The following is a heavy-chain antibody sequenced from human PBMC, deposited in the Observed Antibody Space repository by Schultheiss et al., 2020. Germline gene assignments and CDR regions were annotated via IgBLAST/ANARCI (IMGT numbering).Heavy chain of an antibody. CDR2: ISGSGGST. CDR3: ATGHGVGYCSGGSCYVDY. D-gene: IGHD2-15*01. CDR1: GFTFGDYA. V-gene: IGHV3-23*01. Sequence: GGSLRLSCTASGFTFGDYAMSWVRQAPGKGLEWVSAISGSGGSTYYADSVKGRFTISRDNSKNTLYLQMNSLRAEDTAVYYCATGHGVGYCSGGSCYVDYWGQGTLVTVSS. J-gene: IGHJ4*02.